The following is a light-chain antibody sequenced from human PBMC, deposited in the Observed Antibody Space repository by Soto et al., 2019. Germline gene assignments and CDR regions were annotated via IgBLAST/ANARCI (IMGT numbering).Light chain of an antibody. V-gene: IGKV1-5*03. J-gene: IGKJ1*01. Sequence: DIQMTQSPSTLSASVGDRVTITCRASQHINNWLAWYQQKPGKAPKLLIYRASSLENGVPSRFSGRGSGTDFIFAITSLQPDDFATYYCQQYSSDSTFGQGNKVEIK. CDR3: QQYSSDST. CDR1: QHINNW. CDR2: RAS.